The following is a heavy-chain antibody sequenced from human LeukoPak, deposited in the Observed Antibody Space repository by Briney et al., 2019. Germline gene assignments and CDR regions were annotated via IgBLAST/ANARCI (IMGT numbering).Heavy chain of an antibody. CDR2: ISAYNGNT. V-gene: IGHV1-18*01. D-gene: IGHD3-16*02. Sequence: GASVKVSCKASGYTFTSYGISWVRQAPGQGLDWMGWISAYNGNTNYALKLQGRVTMTTDTSTSTAYMELRSLRSDDTAVYYCARGDYVWGSYRPYYFDYWGQGTLVTVSS. J-gene: IGHJ4*02. CDR3: ARGDYVWGSYRPYYFDY. CDR1: GYTFTSYG.